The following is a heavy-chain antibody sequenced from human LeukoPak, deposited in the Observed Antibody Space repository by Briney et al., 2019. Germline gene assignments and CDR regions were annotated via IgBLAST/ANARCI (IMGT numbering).Heavy chain of an antibody. Sequence: ASVKVSCKASGYSFTGYYMHWVRQAPGQGLEWMGWINPNSGGTNYAQKFQDRVTMTRDTSISTAYMELRSLRSDDTAVYYCARVPSNYYYYYGMDVWGQGTTVTVSS. V-gene: IGHV1-2*02. J-gene: IGHJ6*02. CDR1: GYSFTGYY. CDR2: INPNSGGT. CDR3: ARVPSNYYYYYGMDV.